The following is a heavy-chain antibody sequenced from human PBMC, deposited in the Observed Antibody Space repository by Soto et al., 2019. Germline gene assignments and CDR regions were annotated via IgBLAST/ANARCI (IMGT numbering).Heavy chain of an antibody. D-gene: IGHD3-10*01. CDR1: GGSISSGGYY. J-gene: IGHJ4*02. CDR2: IYYSGST. V-gene: IGHV4-31*03. CDR3: ARGAMVRGANPY. Sequence: QVQLQESGPGLVKPSQTLSLTCTVSGGSISSGGYYWSWIRQHPGKGLEWIGYIYYSGSTYYNPPLKSRVTISVDTSKNQFSLKLSSVTAADTAVYYCARGAMVRGANPYWGQGTLVTVSS.